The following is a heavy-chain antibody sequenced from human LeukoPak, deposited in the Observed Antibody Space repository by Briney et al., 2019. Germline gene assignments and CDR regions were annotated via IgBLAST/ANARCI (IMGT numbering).Heavy chain of an antibody. V-gene: IGHV4-31*03. J-gene: IGHJ4*02. D-gene: IGHD5-24*01. CDR3: ARVIGRDGYTFDY. CDR1: GGPLSSGGYY. Sequence: SETLSLTCTVSGGPLSSGGYYWSWIRQHPGKGLEWIGYIFYSGSTYSNPSLKSRITISIDTPKNQFSLKVNSVTAADTAVYYCARVIGRDGYTFDYWGQGTLVTVSS. CDR2: IFYSGST.